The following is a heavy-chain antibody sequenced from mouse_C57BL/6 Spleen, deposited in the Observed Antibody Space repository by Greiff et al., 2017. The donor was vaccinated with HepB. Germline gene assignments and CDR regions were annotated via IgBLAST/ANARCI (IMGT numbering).Heavy chain of an antibody. J-gene: IGHJ1*03. CDR2: INPSSGYT. D-gene: IGHD4-1*01. CDR1: GYTFTSYW. CDR3: ARGWDVYFDV. Sequence: QVQLKQSGAELAKPGASVKLSCKASGYTFTSYWMHWVKQRPGQGLEWIGYINPSSGYTKYNQKFKDKATLTAEKSSSTAYMQLSSLTYEDSAVYYCARGWDVYFDVWGTGTTVTVSS. V-gene: IGHV1-7*01.